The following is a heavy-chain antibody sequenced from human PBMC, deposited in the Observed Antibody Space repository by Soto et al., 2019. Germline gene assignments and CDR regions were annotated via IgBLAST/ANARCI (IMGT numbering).Heavy chain of an antibody. CDR1: GGPGNGHY. Sequence: SATLCLTCAGYGGPGNGHYWNWIRQPPGKGLEWIGEINHTGGTHYNPSLKSRVTMSVDTSKNQFSLRLSSVTAADTAIYYCATRITVFGLLIPPFDPWVQGTQVTVS. J-gene: IGHJ5*02. D-gene: IGHD3-3*01. CDR3: ATRITVFGLLIPPFDP. CDR2: INHTGGT. V-gene: IGHV4-34*01.